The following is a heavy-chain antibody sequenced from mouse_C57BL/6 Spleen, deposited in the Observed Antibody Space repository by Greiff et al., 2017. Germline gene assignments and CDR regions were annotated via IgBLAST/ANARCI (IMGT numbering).Heavy chain of an antibody. D-gene: IGHD4-1*01. CDR2: IHPNSGST. Sequence: QVQLQQPGAELVKPGASVKLSCKASGYTFTSYWMHWVKQRPGQGLEWIGMIHPNSGSTNYNEKFKSKATLTVDKSSSTAYMQLSSLTAEDSAVYYCARGGRANSYYFDYWGQGTTLTVSS. J-gene: IGHJ2*01. V-gene: IGHV1-64*01. CDR1: GYTFTSYW. CDR3: ARGGRANSYYFDY.